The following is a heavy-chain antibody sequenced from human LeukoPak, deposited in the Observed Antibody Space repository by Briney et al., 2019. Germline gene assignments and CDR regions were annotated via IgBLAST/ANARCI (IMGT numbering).Heavy chain of an antibody. CDR1: GFTVSSNY. CDR2: IYSGGRT. V-gene: IGHV3-53*01. D-gene: IGHD3-22*01. Sequence: GGSLSLSCAASGFTVSSNYMSWVRQAPGKGLEWVSVIYSGGRTYHADSVKGRFTISRDTSKNTLYLQMNSLRAEDTAVYYCAKAQGYYDCWGQGTLVTVSS. J-gene: IGHJ4*02. CDR3: AKAQGYYDC.